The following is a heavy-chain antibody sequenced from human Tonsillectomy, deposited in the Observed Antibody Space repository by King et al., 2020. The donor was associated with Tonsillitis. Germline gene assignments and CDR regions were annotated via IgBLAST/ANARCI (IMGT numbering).Heavy chain of an antibody. V-gene: IGHV3-49*03. CDR1: GFTFDADA. J-gene: IGHJ4*02. Sequence: QLVQSGGGLVQPGRSLRLSCTASGFTFDADAMSWFRQAPGKGLEWVGFIRSKAYGGTTEYAASVKGRFTISRDDSKSIAYLQMNSLKTEDTAVYYCARGGDGGMITVGGGIPRWDYWGQGTLVTVSS. CDR3: ARGGDGGMITVGGGIPRWDY. D-gene: IGHD3-16*01. CDR2: IRSKAYGGTT.